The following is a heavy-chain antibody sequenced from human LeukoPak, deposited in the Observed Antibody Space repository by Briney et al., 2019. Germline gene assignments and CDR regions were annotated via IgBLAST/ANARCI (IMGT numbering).Heavy chain of an antibody. Sequence: SETLSLTCAVYGGSFSGYYWRWIRQPPGKGLEWIGEINHSGSTNYNPSLKSQVTISVDTSKNQFSLKLSSVTAADTAVYYCARGYPTPIAIAVAGYLRYYFDYWGQGTLVTVSS. D-gene: IGHD6-19*01. V-gene: IGHV4-34*01. CDR1: GGSFSGYY. CDR3: ARGYPTPIAIAVAGYLRYYFDY. J-gene: IGHJ4*02. CDR2: INHSGST.